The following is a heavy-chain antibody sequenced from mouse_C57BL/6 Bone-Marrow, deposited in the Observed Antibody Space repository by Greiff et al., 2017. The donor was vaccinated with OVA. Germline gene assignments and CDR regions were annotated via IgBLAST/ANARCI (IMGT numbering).Heavy chain of an antibody. D-gene: IGHD1-3*01. CDR2: IYPGSGST. J-gene: IGHJ2*01. CDR3: HNGGPY. Sequence: VKQRPGQGLEWIGDIYPGSGSTNYNEKFKSKATLTVDTSSSTAYMQLSSLTSEDSAVYYCHNGGPYWGQGTTLTVSS. V-gene: IGHV1-55*01.